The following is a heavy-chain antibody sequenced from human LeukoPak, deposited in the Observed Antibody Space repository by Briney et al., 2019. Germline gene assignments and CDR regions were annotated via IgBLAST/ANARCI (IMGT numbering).Heavy chain of an antibody. Sequence: GGSLRLSCAASGFTLSSYWMSWVRQAPGKGLEWVANIKQDGSEKYYVDSVKGRFTISRDNAKNSLYLQMNSLRAEDTAVYYCARDRYDILTNDAFDIWGQGTMVTVSS. J-gene: IGHJ3*02. V-gene: IGHV3-7*03. CDR1: GFTLSSYW. CDR2: IKQDGSEK. D-gene: IGHD3-9*01. CDR3: ARDRYDILTNDAFDI.